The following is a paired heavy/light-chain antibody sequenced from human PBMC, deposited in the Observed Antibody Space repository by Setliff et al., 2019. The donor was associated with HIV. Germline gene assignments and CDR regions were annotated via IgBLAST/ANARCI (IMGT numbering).Heavy chain of an antibody. Sequence: QVQLVQSGAEVKKPGASVKVSCKASGYTFTDYYIHWVRQAPGQGLEWMGWINPDSGDTNYAQKFQGRVTMTRDTSITIAYMDLSRLRFDDTALYYCATATSVMADAFDIWGQGTMVTVSS. CDR1: GYTFTDYY. CDR2: INPDSGDT. CDR3: ATATSVMADAFDI. J-gene: IGHJ3*02. D-gene: IGHD2-21*01. V-gene: IGHV1-2*02.
Light chain of an antibody. CDR3: QQYNNYVIT. J-gene: IGKJ5*01. Sequence: DMQMTQSPSSLSASVGDRVTITCQASQDISNYLNWYQQKPGKAPKLLIYDASNLATGVPSRFSGRGSGTDFTFTIASLQPEDIATYYCQQYNNYVITFGPGTRLEIK. CDR1: QDISNY. V-gene: IGKV1-33*01. CDR2: DAS.